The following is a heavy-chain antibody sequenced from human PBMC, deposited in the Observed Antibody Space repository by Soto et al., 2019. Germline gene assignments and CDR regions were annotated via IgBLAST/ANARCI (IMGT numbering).Heavy chain of an antibody. D-gene: IGHD1-26*01. Sequence: SPTLSLTCVITGDSVSSNSAGWSWVRQSPSRGLEWLGRTYYRSKWYYEYAVSVRGRTTINPDTSKNQYSLQLNSVTPEDTAVYFCARGEQYSGRIFDYWGQGTLVTVSS. CDR1: GDSVSSNSAG. V-gene: IGHV6-1*01. CDR2: TYYRSKWYY. CDR3: ARGEQYSGRIFDY. J-gene: IGHJ4*01.